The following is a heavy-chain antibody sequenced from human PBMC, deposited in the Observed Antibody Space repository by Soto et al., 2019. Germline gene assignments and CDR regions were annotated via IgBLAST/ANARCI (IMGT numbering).Heavy chain of an antibody. CDR1: RGAFSSYA. V-gene: IGHV1-69*13. D-gene: IGHD1-26*01. Sequence: SVKGYFKSSRGAFSSYAISLVRQAPGQGLEWMGGITPMFETANYAPKFQGRVTITADESTSTAYMELSSLRSEDTAVYYCGTESGVGGPGAFDFWGQVTMVTVSS. CDR3: GTESGVGGPGAFDF. CDR2: ITPMFETA. J-gene: IGHJ3*01.